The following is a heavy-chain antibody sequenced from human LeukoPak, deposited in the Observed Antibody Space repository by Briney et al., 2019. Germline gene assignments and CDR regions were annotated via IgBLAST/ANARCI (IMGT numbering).Heavy chain of an antibody. D-gene: IGHD2-2*01. J-gene: IGHJ5*02. Sequence: SETLSLTCTVSGGAISSYYWSWIRHPPGKGLGWIGCIYYSGSTNYNPSLKSRVTISVDTSKNQFSLKLSSVTAADTAVYYCARRGSRRTIRNGFDPWGQGTLVTVSS. CDR3: ARRGSRRTIRNGFDP. CDR1: GGAISSYY. V-gene: IGHV4-59*01. CDR2: IYYSGST.